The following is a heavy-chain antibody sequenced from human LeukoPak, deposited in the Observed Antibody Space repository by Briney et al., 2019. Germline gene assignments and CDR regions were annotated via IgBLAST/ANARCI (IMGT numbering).Heavy chain of an antibody. V-gene: IGHV1-69*13. D-gene: IGHD3-16*02. J-gene: IGHJ4*02. CDR2: IIPIFGTA. CDR3: ASALIYDYVWGSYRYFDY. Sequence: GASVKVSWKASGGTFSSYAISWVRQAPGQGLEWMGGIIPIFGTANYAQKFQGRVTITADESTSTAYMELSSLRSEDTAVYYCASALIYDYVWGSYRYFDYWGQGTLVTVSS. CDR1: GGTFSSYA.